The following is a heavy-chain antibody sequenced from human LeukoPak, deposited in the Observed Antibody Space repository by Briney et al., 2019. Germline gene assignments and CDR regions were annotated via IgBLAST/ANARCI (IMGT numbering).Heavy chain of an antibody. CDR1: DGSFGGYH. CDR2: ITYGGTT. V-gene: IGHV4-34*01. CDR3: RGRYCSSATCYDWFDP. Sequence: SETLSHTCGVYDGSFGGYHWNWIRQPPGKRLEWIGEITYGGTTNYNPSLRSRVTMSVDTSKKQFSLKLTSVTAADTAVYCVRGRYCSSATCYDWFDPWGPGTHVSVSS. J-gene: IGHJ5*02. D-gene: IGHD2-2*01.